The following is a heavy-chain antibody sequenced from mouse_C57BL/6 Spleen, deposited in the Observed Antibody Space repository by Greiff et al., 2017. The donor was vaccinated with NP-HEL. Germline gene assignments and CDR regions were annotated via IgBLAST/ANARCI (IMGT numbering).Heavy chain of an antibody. V-gene: IGHV1-55*01. Sequence: QVQLQQSGAELVKPGASVKMSCKASGYTFTSYWITWVKQRPGHGLEWIGDIYPGSGSTNYNEKFKSKATLTVDTSSSTAYMQLSSLTSEDSAVYYGAREGYYDGYYPWFAYWGQGTLVTVSA. CDR3: AREGYYDGYYPWFAY. J-gene: IGHJ3*01. D-gene: IGHD2-3*01. CDR2: IYPGSGST. CDR1: GYTFTSYW.